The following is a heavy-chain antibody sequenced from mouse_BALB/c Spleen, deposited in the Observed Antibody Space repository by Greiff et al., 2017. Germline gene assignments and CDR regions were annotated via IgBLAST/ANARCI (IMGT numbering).Heavy chain of an antibody. J-gene: IGHJ3*01. Sequence: EVMLVESGGGLVNPGGSLKLSCAASGFTFSDYYMYWVRQTPEKRLEWVATISDGGSYTYYPDSVKGRFTISRDNAKNNLYLQMSSLKSEDTAMYYCARDNQGFAYWGQGTLVTVSA. V-gene: IGHV5-4*02. CDR3: ARDNQGFAY. CDR1: GFTFSDYY. CDR2: ISDGGSYT.